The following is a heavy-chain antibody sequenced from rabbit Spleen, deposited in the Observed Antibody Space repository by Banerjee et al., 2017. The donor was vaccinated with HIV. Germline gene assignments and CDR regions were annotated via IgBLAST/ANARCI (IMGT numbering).Heavy chain of an antibody. CDR1: GFDFSSYY. CDR2: IDPIFGGT. J-gene: IGHJ4*01. CDR3: ARDLTGVIGWNFGW. Sequence: QLKESGGGLVQPGGSLKLSCKASGFDFSSYYMNWVRQAPGKGLEWIAYIDPIFGGTYYASWVNGRFSISRENTQNTVSLQLNSLTVADTATYFCARDLTGVIGWNFGWWGPGTLVTVS. D-gene: IGHD1-1*01. V-gene: IGHV1S7*01.